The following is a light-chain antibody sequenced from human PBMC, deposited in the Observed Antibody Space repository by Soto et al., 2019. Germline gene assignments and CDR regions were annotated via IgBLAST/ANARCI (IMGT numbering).Light chain of an antibody. CDR1: QGIGND. Sequence: IQMTQSPSSLSASVGDRVTITCRPSQGIGNDLGWFQQKPGKAPKLLIYDASNLETGVPSRFSGSGSGTDFTFTISSLQPEDIATYDGQQYDKHPDTVGARTEVDIK. CDR2: DAS. CDR3: QQYDKHPDT. V-gene: IGKV1-33*01. J-gene: IGKJ4*01.